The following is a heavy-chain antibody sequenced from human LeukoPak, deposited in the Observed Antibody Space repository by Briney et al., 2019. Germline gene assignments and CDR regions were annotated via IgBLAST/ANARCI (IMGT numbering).Heavy chain of an antibody. CDR1: GYTFTSNY. CDR3: TRGVGVTIFGVGGQAFDI. CDR2: INPSGGTT. Sequence: ASVKVSCKASGYTFTSNYMYWVRQAPGQGLEWMGIINPSGGTTRYAQKFQGRVTMTRDTSKSTFYMELSSVRSEDTAVYYCTRGVGVTIFGVGGQAFDIWGQGTMVTVSS. J-gene: IGHJ3*02. D-gene: IGHD3-3*01. V-gene: IGHV1-46*03.